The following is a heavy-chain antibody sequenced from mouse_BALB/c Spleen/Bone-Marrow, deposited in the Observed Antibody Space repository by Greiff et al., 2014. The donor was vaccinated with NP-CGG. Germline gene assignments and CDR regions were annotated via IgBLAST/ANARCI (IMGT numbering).Heavy chain of an antibody. CDR1: GYSFTGYY. D-gene: IGHD2-1*01. Sequence: EVKLVESGPELVKPGASVKISCKASGYSFTGYYMHWVKQSHVKSLEWIGRINPYNGATSYNQNFKDKASLTVDKSSSTAYMELHSLTSEDSAVYYCARKGNGNPFAYWGQGTLVTVSA. CDR3: ARKGNGNPFAY. CDR2: INPYNGAT. V-gene: IGHV1-31*01. J-gene: IGHJ3*01.